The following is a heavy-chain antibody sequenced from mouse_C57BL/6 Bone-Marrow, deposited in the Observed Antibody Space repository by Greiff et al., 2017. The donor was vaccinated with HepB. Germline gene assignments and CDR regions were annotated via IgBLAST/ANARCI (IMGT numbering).Heavy chain of an antibody. CDR2: ISYDGSN. CDR1: GYSITSGYY. V-gene: IGHV3-6*01. J-gene: IGHJ2*01. D-gene: IGHD1-1*01. Sequence: EVQVVESGPGLVKPSQSLSLTCSVTGYSITSGYYWNWIRQFPGNKLEWMGYISYDGSNNYNPSLKNRISITRDTSKNQFFLKLNSVTTEDTATYYCARGVYYGSSYYFDYWGQGTTLTVSS. CDR3: ARGVYYGSSYYFDY.